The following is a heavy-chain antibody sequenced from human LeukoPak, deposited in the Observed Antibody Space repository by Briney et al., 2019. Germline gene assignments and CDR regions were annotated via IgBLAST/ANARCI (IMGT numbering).Heavy chain of an antibody. CDR3: AKDTSMTTVTFELDY. CDR2: ISGDGGST. CDR1: GFTFDDYA. V-gene: IGHV3-43*02. Sequence: GGSLRLSCAASGFTFDDYAMHWVRQAPGKGLEWVSLISGDGGSTYYADSVKGRFTISRDNSKNSLYLQMNSLRTEDTALYYCAKDTSMTTVTFELDYWGQGTLVTVSS. D-gene: IGHD4-11*01. J-gene: IGHJ4*02.